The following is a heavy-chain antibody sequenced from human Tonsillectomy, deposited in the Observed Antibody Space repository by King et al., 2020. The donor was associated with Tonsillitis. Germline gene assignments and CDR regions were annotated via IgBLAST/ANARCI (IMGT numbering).Heavy chain of an antibody. D-gene: IGHD5-24*01. CDR2: XSNXGSNK. CDR3: ARDLQF. Sequence: VQLVESGGGVVQPXRSLRLSCAASGFTFSSYAMHWVRQAPGKGLEXVXXXSNXGSNKYYXXSVXXRFTISRXXSKNXLYLQMNSLRAEDTAVYYCARDLQFWGQGTLVTVSS. V-gene: IGHV3-30*01. CDR1: GFTFSSYA. J-gene: IGHJ4*02.